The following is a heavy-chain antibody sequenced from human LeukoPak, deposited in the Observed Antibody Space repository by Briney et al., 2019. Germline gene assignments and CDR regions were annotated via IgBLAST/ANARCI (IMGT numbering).Heavy chain of an antibody. J-gene: IGHJ5*02. Sequence: PSETLSLTCAVYGGSFSGYYWSWIRQPPGKGLEWIGEINHSGSTNYNPSLKSRVTISVDTSKNQFSLKLSSVTAADTAVYYCARNPCSSTSCYSNWFDPWGQGTLVTVSS. D-gene: IGHD2-2*01. CDR1: GGSFSGYY. CDR2: INHSGST. V-gene: IGHV4-34*01. CDR3: ARNPCSSTSCYSNWFDP.